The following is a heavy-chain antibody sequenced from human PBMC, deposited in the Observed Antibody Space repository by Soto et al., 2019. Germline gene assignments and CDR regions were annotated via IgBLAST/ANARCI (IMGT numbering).Heavy chain of an antibody. CDR3: ARGVPLYDILTGYYSGHFDY. CDR1: GGTFSSYA. D-gene: IGHD3-9*01. Sequence: SVKVSCKASGGTFSSYAISWVRQAPGQGLEWMGGIIPIFGTANYAQKFQGRVTITADESTSTAYMELSSLRSEDTAVYYCARGVPLYDILTGYYSGHFDYWGQGTLVTVSS. V-gene: IGHV1-69*13. J-gene: IGHJ4*02. CDR2: IIPIFGTA.